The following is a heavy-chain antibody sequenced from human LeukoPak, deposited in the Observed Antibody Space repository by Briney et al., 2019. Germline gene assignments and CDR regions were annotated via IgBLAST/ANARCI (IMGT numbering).Heavy chain of an antibody. CDR1: GYTLTELS. CDR2: FDPEDGET. J-gene: IGHJ4*02. Sequence: ASVKVSCKVSGYTLTELSMHWVRQAPGKGLEWMGGFDPEDGETIYAQKFQGRVTMTEDTSTDTAYMELSSLRSDDTAVYYCASAPGRGYSYGYLYWGQGTLVTVSS. V-gene: IGHV1-24*01. CDR3: ASAPGRGYSYGYLY. D-gene: IGHD5-18*01.